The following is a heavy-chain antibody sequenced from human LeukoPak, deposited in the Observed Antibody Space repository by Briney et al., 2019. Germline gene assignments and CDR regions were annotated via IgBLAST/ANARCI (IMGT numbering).Heavy chain of an antibody. J-gene: IGHJ4*02. CDR2: ISDRSDYI. CDR3: ARETLDFWTGYFAY. CDR1: GFTFGSYS. D-gene: IGHD3/OR15-3a*01. V-gene: IGHV3-21*01. Sequence: PGGSLRLSCAASGFTFGSYSMNWVRQAPGRGLEWVSSISDRSDYIYYSDSVKGRFTISRDNAKNSLFLQMNSLRAEDTAVYYWARETLDFWTGYFAYWGQGTLVTVSS.